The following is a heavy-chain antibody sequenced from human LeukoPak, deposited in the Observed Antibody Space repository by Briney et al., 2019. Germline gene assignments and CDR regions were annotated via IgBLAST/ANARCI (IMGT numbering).Heavy chain of an antibody. CDR1: GYTFTSYD. CDR2: MNPNSGNT. Sequence: GASVKVSCKASGYTFTSYDINWVRQATGQGLEWMGWMNPNSGNTGYAQKFQGRVTMTRNTSISTAYMELSSLRSEDTAVYYCARAVMITFGGAIVTWFDPWGQGTLVTVSS. J-gene: IGHJ5*02. V-gene: IGHV1-8*01. D-gene: IGHD3-16*02. CDR3: ARAVMITFGGAIVTWFDP.